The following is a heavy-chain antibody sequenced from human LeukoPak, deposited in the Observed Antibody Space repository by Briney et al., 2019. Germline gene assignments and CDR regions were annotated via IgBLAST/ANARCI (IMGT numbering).Heavy chain of an antibody. V-gene: IGHV3-7*03. J-gene: IGHJ6*02. CDR1: GFAFSHYW. CDR3: ARAVRGEPYYYGMDV. D-gene: IGHD3-10*01. Sequence: GGSLRLSCAASGFAFSHYWMTWVRQAPGKGLEWVANIKHDGSETYYVDSVKGRFIISRDNAKNSLFLQMNGLRAEDTAVYYCARAVRGEPYYYGMDVWGQGTTVTVSS. CDR2: IKHDGSET.